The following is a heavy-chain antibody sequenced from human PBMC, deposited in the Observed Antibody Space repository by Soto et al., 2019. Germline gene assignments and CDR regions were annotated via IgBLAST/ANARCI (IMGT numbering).Heavy chain of an antibody. D-gene: IGHD5-12*01. Sequence: QVQLVQSGAEVKKPGSSVKVSCKASGGTFSSYAISWVRQAPGQGLEWMGGIIPIFGTANYAQKFQGRVTITADESTSTDYMELSSLRSEDTAVYYCAREVGYSGYGINWFDPWGQGTLVTVSS. V-gene: IGHV1-69*01. CDR1: GGTFSSYA. CDR3: AREVGYSGYGINWFDP. J-gene: IGHJ5*02. CDR2: IIPIFGTA.